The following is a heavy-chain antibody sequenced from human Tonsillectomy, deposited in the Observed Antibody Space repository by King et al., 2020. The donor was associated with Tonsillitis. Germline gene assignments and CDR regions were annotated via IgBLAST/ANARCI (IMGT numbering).Heavy chain of an antibody. J-gene: IGHJ3*02. Sequence: QLVQSGGGVVRPGGSLRLSCAASGFNFGDSGLSWVRQPPGKGLEWVSGINWNGGSTVYAASVKGRLTISRDNAENSLYLQINSLRAEDTALYYCASGSYPLGDDAFDIWGQGTMVTVSS. CDR3: ASGSYPLGDDAFDI. CDR1: GFNFGDSG. V-gene: IGHV3-20*04. CDR2: INWNGGST. D-gene: IGHD3-10*01.